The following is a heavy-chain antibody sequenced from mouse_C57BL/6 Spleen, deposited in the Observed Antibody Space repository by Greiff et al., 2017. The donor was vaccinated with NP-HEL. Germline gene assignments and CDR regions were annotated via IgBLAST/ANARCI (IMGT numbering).Heavy chain of an antibody. J-gene: IGHJ3*01. V-gene: IGHV14-2*01. CDR2: IEPEDGET. CDR1: GFNITDYY. CDR3: AKWDDVDGSLAY. D-gene: IGHD1-2*01. Sequence: VQLQQSGAELVKPGASVKLSCKASGFNITDYYMHWVKQRTEQGLEWIGRIEPEDGETKYASKFQGKGTITADTSSNTAYLQLSSLTSRDTAVHCRAKWDDVDGSLAYWGQGTLVTVSA.